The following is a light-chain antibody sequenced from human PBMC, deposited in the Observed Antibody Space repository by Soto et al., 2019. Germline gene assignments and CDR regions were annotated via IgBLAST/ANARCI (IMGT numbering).Light chain of an antibody. V-gene: IGLV3-21*04. CDR2: YDT. CDR3: QVWDSSSDHLI. J-gene: IGLJ2*01. CDR1: NIGSKS. Sequence: SYELTQPPSVSVAPGKTARITCGGNNIGSKSVHWYQHKPGQAPVLVIYYDTDRPSGIPERFSGSNSANTATLTISGVEAVDEADYYCQVWDSSSDHLILGGGTQLTVL.